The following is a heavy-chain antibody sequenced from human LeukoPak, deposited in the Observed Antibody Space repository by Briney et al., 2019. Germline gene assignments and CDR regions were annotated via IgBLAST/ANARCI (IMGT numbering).Heavy chain of an antibody. Sequence: QSGGSLRLSCAASGFTFSSYAMSWVRQAPGKGLEWVSAISGSGGSTYYADSVKGRFTISRDNSKNTLYLQMNSLRAEDTAVYYCAKGGRIQFILVRGAHLNFDYWGQGTLVTVSS. CDR1: GFTFSSYA. J-gene: IGHJ4*02. CDR2: ISGSGGST. D-gene: IGHD5-18*01. CDR3: AKGGRIQFILVRGAHLNFDY. V-gene: IGHV3-23*01.